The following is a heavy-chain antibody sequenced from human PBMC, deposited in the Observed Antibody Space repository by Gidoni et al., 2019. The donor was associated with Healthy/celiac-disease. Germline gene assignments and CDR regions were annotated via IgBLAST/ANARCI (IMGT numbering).Heavy chain of an antibody. V-gene: IGHV3-21*01. CDR3: ARDRYYGSGSYGDAFDI. D-gene: IGHD3-10*01. CDR1: GSTFSSYS. CDR2: ISSSSSYI. Sequence: EVQLVESGGGLVKPGGSLRLSCAASGSTFSSYSMNWVRQAPGKGLEWVSSISSSSSYIYYADSVKCRFTISRDNAKNSLYLQMNSLRAEDTAVYYCARDRYYGSGSYGDAFDIWGQGTMVTVSS. J-gene: IGHJ3*02.